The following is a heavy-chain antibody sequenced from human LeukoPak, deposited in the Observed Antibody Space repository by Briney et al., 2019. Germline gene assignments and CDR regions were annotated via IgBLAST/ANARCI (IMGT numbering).Heavy chain of an antibody. CDR2: IYTSGGT. D-gene: IGHD2-21*02. J-gene: IGHJ3*02. V-gene: IGHV4-61*02. Sequence: SQTLSLTCTVSGGSISSGSYYWSWIRQPAGKGLEWIGRIYTSGGTNYNPSLKSRVTISVDTSKNQFSLKLSSVTAADTAVYYCARELISGDWTWDIWGQGTMVTVSS. CDR3: ARELISGDWTWDI. CDR1: GGSISSGSYY.